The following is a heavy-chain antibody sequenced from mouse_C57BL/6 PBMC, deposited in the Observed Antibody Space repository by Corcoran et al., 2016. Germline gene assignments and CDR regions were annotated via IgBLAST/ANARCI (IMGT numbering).Heavy chain of an antibody. J-gene: IGHJ3*01. CDR1: GYTFTDYY. D-gene: IGHD2-2*01. CDR2: INPYNGGT. CDR3: ARGHYGYDGPFAY. Sequence: EVQLQQSGPVLVKPGASVKMSCKASGYTFTDYYMNWVKQSHGKSLEWIGVINPYNGGTSYNQKFKGKATLTVDKSSSTAYMELNSLTSEDSAVYYCARGHYGYDGPFAYWGQGTLVTVSA. V-gene: IGHV1-19*01.